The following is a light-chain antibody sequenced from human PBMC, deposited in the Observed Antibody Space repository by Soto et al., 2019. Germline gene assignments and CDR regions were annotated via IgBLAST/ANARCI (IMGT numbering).Light chain of an antibody. V-gene: IGKV3-11*01. Sequence: EIVLAQSPVILSLSPGERATLSCRASESVGTYLAWYQQKPGQAPRLLIYDASNRATGIPARFSGSGSGTDFTLTISSLEPEDFAVYYCQQRSNWPRTFGQGTKVDI. CDR3: QQRSNWPRT. J-gene: IGKJ1*01. CDR1: ESVGTY. CDR2: DAS.